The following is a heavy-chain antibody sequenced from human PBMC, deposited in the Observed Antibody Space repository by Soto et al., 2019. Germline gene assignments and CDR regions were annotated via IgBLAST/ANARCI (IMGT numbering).Heavy chain of an antibody. CDR2: MSPNGKKQ. D-gene: IGHD3-10*01. Sequence: LRLYCAATGFSFSIHALHWMRQAPGEGLEWVAVMSPNGKKQYYADSVKGRFTISRDTSKSTLSLQMISLRPEDTALYYGAGGATFYYDN. V-gene: IGHV3-30*04. CDR1: GFSFSIHA. J-gene: IGHJ5*01. CDR3: AGGATFYYDN.